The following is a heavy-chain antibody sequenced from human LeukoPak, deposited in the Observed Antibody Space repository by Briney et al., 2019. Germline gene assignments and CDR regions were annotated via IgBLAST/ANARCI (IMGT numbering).Heavy chain of an antibody. D-gene: IGHD2-2*02. CDR1: GGSISSYY. CDR3: ARATAAIWRGYYYYMDV. CDR2: IYYSGST. Sequence: PSETLSLTCTVSGGSISSYYWSWIRQPPGKGLEWIGYIYYSGSTNYNPSLKSRVTISVDTSKNQFSLKLSSVTAADTAVYYCARATAAIWRGYYYYMDVWGKGTTVTVSS. V-gene: IGHV4-59*01. J-gene: IGHJ6*03.